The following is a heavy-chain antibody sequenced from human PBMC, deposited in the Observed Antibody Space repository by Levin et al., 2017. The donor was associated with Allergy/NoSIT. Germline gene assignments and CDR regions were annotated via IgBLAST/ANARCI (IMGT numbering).Heavy chain of an antibody. J-gene: IGHJ4*02. CDR1: GFTFRDYA. CDR2: IVSTGVTT. Sequence: GESLKISCEASGFTFRDYAMGWVRQAPGKGLEWVSHIVSTGVTTYYADSVEGRVTISRDNSKDTLFLEMNSLRDEDTAGYYCGMAVAGRFDYWGPGTCVTGSS. CDR3: GMAVAGRFDY. V-gene: IGHV3-23*01. D-gene: IGHD6-19*01.